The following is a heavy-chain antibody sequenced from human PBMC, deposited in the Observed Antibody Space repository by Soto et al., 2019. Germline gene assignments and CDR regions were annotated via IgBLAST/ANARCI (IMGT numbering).Heavy chain of an antibody. CDR1: GDSISSSSYY. CDR2: IYYSGST. D-gene: IGHD3-10*01. V-gene: IGHV4-39*01. CDR3: ARPTYYYGSGSEYYYMDV. Sequence: SETLSLTCTVSGDSISSSSYYWGWIRQPPGKGLEWIGSIYYSGSTYYNPSLKSRVTISVDTSKNQFSLKLSSVTAADTAVYYCARPTYYYGSGSEYYYMDVWGKGTTVTVSS. J-gene: IGHJ6*03.